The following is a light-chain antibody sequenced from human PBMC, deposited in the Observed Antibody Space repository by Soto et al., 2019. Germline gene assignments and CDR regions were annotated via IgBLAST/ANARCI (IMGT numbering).Light chain of an antibody. CDR2: QVT. J-gene: IGLJ1*01. CDR3: SSNTSSRTPFV. V-gene: IGLV2-14*01. Sequence: QSVLTQPASVSGSLGQSITISCTGTTRDIAGYNYISWYQQLPGKAPKLMIYQVTIRPSGISNRFSGSKSGNAASLTISGLQAEDEADYYCSSNTSSRTPFVFGTGTKVTVL. CDR1: TRDIAGYNY.